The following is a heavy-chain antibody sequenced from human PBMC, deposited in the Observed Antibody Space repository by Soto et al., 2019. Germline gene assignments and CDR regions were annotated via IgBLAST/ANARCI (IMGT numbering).Heavy chain of an antibody. CDR2: TYYRSKWYN. CDR1: GDSVSSNSAA. V-gene: IGHV6-1*01. CDR3: AREGIVVVPAARYYYYGMDV. D-gene: IGHD2-2*01. J-gene: IGHJ6*02. Sequence: PSQTRSLTCAISGDSVSSNSAAWNWIRQSPSRGLEWLGRTYYRSKWYNDYAVSVKSRLTINPDTSKNQFSLQLNSVTPEDTAVYYCAREGIVVVPAARYYYYGMDVWGQGTTVTVSS.